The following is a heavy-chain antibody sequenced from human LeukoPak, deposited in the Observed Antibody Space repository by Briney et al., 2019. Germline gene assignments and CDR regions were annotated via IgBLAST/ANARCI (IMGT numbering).Heavy chain of an antibody. CDR1: GGSISSGDYY. Sequence: SETLSLTCTVSGGSISSGDYYWSWIRQPPGKGLEWIGYMYYSGSTYYNPSLKSRATISVDTSKNQFSLKLSSVTAADTAVYYCARPYYYGSRIDPWGQGTLVTVSS. J-gene: IGHJ5*02. V-gene: IGHV4-30-4*01. D-gene: IGHD3-22*01. CDR3: ARPYYYGSRIDP. CDR2: MYYSGST.